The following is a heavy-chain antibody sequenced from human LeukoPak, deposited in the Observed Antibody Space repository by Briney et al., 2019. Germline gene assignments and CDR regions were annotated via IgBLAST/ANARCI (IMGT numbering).Heavy chain of an antibody. V-gene: IGHV3-30*04. CDR2: ISYDGSNK. J-gene: IGHJ4*02. CDR3: ASSKDHHDSSGYARTLDY. Sequence: GRSLRLSCAASGVTFSSYAMHWVRQAPGKGLEWVALISYDGSNKYYADSVKGRFTISRDNSKNTLYLQMNSLRAEDTAIYYCASSKDHHDSSGYARTLDYWGQGTLVTVSS. D-gene: IGHD3-22*01. CDR1: GVTFSSYA.